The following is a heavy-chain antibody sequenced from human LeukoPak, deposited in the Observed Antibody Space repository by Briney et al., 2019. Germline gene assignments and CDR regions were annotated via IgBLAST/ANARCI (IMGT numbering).Heavy chain of an antibody. CDR1: GGSISSSSYY. CDR3: ARHSGSYDSRAYFNY. D-gene: IGHD3-22*01. Sequence: SETLSLTCTVSGGSISSSSYYWGWIRQPPGKGLEWIGSIYYSGSTYYNPSLKSRVTISVDTSKNQFSLKLSSVTAADTAVYYCARHSGSYDSRAYFNYWGQGTLITVSS. CDR2: IYYSGST. V-gene: IGHV4-39*07. J-gene: IGHJ4*02.